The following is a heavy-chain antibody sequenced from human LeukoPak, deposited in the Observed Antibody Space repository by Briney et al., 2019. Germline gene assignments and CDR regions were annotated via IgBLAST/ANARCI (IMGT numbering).Heavy chain of an antibody. D-gene: IGHD3-9*01. J-gene: IGHJ6*03. CDR2: IYYSGST. CDR3: ARENDILTGYPPEYYYYMDV. CDR1: GGSISSYY. V-gene: IGHV4-59*12. Sequence: PSETPSLTCTVSGGSISSYYWSWIRQPPGKGLEWIGYIYYSGSTNYNPSLKSRVTISVDTSKNQFSLKLSSVTAADTAVYYCARENDILTGYPPEYYYYMDVWGKGTTVTISS.